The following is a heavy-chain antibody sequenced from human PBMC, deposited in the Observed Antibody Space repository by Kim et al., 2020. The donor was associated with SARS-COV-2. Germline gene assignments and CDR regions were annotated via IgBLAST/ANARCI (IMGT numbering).Heavy chain of an antibody. CDR3: ARDSYRGSGSSYYFDY. CDR1: GGSISSGGYY. J-gene: IGHJ4*02. Sequence: SETLSLTCTVSGGSISSGGYYWSWIRQHPGKGLEWIGYIYYSGSTYYNPSLKSRVTISVDTSKNQFSLKLSSVTAADTAVYYCARDSYRGSGSSYYFDYWGQGTLVTVSS. CDR2: IYYSGST. V-gene: IGHV4-31*03. D-gene: IGHD3-10*01.